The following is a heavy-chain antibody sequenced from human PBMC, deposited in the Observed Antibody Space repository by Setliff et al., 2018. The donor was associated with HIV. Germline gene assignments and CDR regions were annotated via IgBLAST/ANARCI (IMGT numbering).Heavy chain of an antibody. CDR3: ARGGGYDRSGYYPFDY. Sequence: SETLSLTCAVYGGSLSGYHWSWIRQSPEKGLEWIGEINHSGSTNYNPSLKSRVTMSVDTSKNQFSLKQSSVTAADTAVYYCARGGGYDRSGYYPFDYWGQGTPVTVSS. D-gene: IGHD3-22*01. V-gene: IGHV4-34*01. J-gene: IGHJ4*02. CDR2: INHSGST. CDR1: GGSLSGYH.